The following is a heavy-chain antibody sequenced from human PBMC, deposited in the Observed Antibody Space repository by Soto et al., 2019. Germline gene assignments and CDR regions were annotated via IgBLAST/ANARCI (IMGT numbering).Heavy chain of an antibody. CDR2: IIPILGIA. Sequence: QVQLVQSGAEVKKPGSSVKVSCKASGGTFSSYTISWLRQAPGQGLEWMGRIIPILGIANYAQKFQGRVTITADKSTSTAYMELSSLRSEDTAVYYCARDIAAAIPNWFDPWGQGTLVTVSS. V-gene: IGHV1-69*08. CDR1: GGTFSSYT. J-gene: IGHJ5*02. D-gene: IGHD6-13*01. CDR3: ARDIAAAIPNWFDP.